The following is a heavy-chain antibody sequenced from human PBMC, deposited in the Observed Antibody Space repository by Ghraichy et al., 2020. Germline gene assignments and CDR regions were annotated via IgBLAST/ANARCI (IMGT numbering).Heavy chain of an antibody. J-gene: IGHJ6*02. CDR3: AKDWSIQPYYDILTGYSYGMDV. CDR2: ISYDGSNK. D-gene: IGHD3-9*01. CDR1: GFTFSSYG. V-gene: IGHV3-30*18. Sequence: GESLNISCAASGFTFSSYGMHWVRQAPGKGLEWVAVISYDGSNKYYADSVKGRFTISRDNSKNTLYLQMNSLRAEDTAVYYCAKDWSIQPYYDILTGYSYGMDVWGQGTTVTVSS.